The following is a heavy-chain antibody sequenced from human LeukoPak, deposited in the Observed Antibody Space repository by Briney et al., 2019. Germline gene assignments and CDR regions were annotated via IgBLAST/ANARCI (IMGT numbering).Heavy chain of an antibody. D-gene: IGHD3-10*01. CDR3: ACRPSDIRYYGVFDF. J-gene: IGHJ4*02. V-gene: IGHV3-7*01. CDR1: GFTFSSLW. CDR2: IKQDGSEV. Sequence: PGGSPRLSCVGSGFTFSSLWMSWVRQIPGKGLEWVANIKQDGSEVYYVDSVKGRFTISRDNAKNSLYLQMNSLRVEDTAVYYCACRPSDIRYYGVFDFWGQGSLVTVSS.